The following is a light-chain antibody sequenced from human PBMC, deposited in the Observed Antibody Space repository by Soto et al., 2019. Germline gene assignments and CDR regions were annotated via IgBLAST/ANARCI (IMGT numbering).Light chain of an antibody. J-gene: IGLJ1*01. Sequence: QSVLTQPPSASGTPGQRVTISCSGSSSNIGRHTVNWYQQLPGTAPKLLMYGNDQRPSGVPDRFSVSKSATSAPLAISGLQSEDEADYYCAAWDGSVNPHYVFGTGTKVTVL. V-gene: IGLV1-44*01. CDR3: AAWDGSVNPHYV. CDR2: GND. CDR1: SSNIGRHT.